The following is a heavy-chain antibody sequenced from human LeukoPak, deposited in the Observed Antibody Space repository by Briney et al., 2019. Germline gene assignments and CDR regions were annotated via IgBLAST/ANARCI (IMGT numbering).Heavy chain of an antibody. CDR2: ISGTGGST. CDR1: EFTFSRYA. CDR3: AKVSPINPSGYLDY. D-gene: IGHD3-3*01. Sequence: GGSLRLSCAASEFTFSRYAMSWVRQAPGKGLEWVSTISGTGGSTYYADSVKGRFTISRDNSRNTLYLQMNSLRAEDTAIYYCAKVSPINPSGYLDYWGQGTLVTVSS. J-gene: IGHJ4*02. V-gene: IGHV3-23*01.